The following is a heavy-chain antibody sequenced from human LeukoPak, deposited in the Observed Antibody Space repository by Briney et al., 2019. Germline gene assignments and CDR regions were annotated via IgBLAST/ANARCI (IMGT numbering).Heavy chain of an antibody. CDR3: ARDEGRGYCSGGSCYRPYYYYYYYMDV. V-gene: IGHV1-69*01. Sequence: GSSVKVSCKSSGGTFSSYAISWVRQAPGQGLEWMGGIIPIFGTANYAQKFQGRVTITADESTSTAYMELSSLRSEDTAVYYCARDEGRGYCSGGSCYRPYYYYYYYMDVWGKGTTVTVSS. D-gene: IGHD2-15*01. CDR1: GGTFSSYA. J-gene: IGHJ6*03. CDR2: IIPIFGTA.